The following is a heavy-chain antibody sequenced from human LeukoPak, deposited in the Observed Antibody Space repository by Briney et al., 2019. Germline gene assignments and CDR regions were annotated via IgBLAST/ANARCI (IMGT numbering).Heavy chain of an antibody. CDR3: AKDRNYYDSSGYFHSPL. D-gene: IGHD3-22*01. V-gene: IGHV3-23*01. CDR1: GFTFSSYA. J-gene: IGHJ4*02. Sequence: GGSLRHSCAASGFTFSSYAMSWVRQAPGKGLEWVLAISGSGGSTYYADSVKGRFTISRDNSKNTLYLQMNSLRAEDTAVYYCAKDRNYYDSSGYFHSPLWGQGTLVTVSS. CDR2: ISGSGGST.